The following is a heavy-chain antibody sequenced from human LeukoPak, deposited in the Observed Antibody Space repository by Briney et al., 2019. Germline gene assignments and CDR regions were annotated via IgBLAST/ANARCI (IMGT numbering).Heavy chain of an antibody. V-gene: IGHV4-39*01. CDR2: IYYSGST. Sequence: PSETLSPTCTVSGGSISSSSYYWGWIRQPPGKGLEWIGSIYYSGSTYYNPSLKSRVTISVDTSKNQFSLKLSSVTAADTAVYYCARHSIVGAAYYYYGMDVWGQGTTVTVSS. CDR1: GGSISSSSYY. D-gene: IGHD1-26*01. CDR3: ARHSIVGAAYYYYGMDV. J-gene: IGHJ6*02.